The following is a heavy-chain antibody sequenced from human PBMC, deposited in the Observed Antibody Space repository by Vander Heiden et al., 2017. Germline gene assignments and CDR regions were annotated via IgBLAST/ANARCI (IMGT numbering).Heavy chain of an antibody. D-gene: IGHD5-12*01. CDR3: ARGSRSGSGYYRIFDS. Sequence: VQLLESGGGLVQPGGSLSLSCAASGFTFSTYAMTWVRQAPGKGLEWVSSISGSGAPTYYADSVRGRFTISRDNSKSTLFLQMNSLRGEDTAMYYCARGSRSGSGYYRIFDSWGQGTLVTVSS. CDR1: GFTFSTYA. V-gene: IGHV3-23*01. CDR2: ISGSGAPT. J-gene: IGHJ4*02.